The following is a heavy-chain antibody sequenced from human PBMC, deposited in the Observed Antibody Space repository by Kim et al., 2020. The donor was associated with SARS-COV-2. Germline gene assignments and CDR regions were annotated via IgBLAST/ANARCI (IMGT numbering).Heavy chain of an antibody. Sequence: GGSLRLSCAASGFTFDDYAMFWVRQAPGQGLEWVSRISWNSGTIDYADSVKGRFTISRDNAKNSLYFQMNSLRAEDTAFYYCARGNPDYGDSLDYWGQGTLVTVSS. D-gene: IGHD4-17*01. J-gene: IGHJ4*02. CDR1: GFTFDDYA. CDR3: ARGNPDYGDSLDY. V-gene: IGHV3-9*01. CDR2: ISWNSGTI.